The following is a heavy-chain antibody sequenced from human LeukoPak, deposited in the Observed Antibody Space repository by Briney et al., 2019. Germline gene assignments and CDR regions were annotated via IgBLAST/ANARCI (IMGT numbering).Heavy chain of an antibody. CDR1: GFTVSSNY. Sequence: PGGSLRLSCAASGFTVSSNYMSWVRQAPGKGLEWVSVIYSGGTTYYADSVKGRFTISRDNSKNTLYLQMNSLRAEDTAVYYCAKVLRFYGSGSKDAFDIWGQGTMVTVSS. D-gene: IGHD3-10*01. CDR2: IYSGGTT. CDR3: AKVLRFYGSGSKDAFDI. V-gene: IGHV3-53*01. J-gene: IGHJ3*02.